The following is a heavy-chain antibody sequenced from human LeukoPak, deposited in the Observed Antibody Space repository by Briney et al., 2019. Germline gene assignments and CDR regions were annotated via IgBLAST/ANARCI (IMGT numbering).Heavy chain of an antibody. CDR1: GFTFSSYE. J-gene: IGHJ4*02. CDR3: ARDFRPVVGAASTFYY. Sequence: QSGGSLRLSCAASGFTFSSYEMNWVRQAPGKGLEWVAVISYDGSNKYYAVSVKGRFTISRDNSKNTLYLQKNSLRAEDTAVYYCARDFRPVVGAASTFYYCGQGALVTVSS. D-gene: IGHD6-13*01. V-gene: IGHV3-30*04. CDR2: ISYDGSNK.